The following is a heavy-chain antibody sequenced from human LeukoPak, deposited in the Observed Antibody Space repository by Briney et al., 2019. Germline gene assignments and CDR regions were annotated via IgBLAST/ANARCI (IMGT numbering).Heavy chain of an antibody. J-gene: IGHJ6*03. D-gene: IGHD6-13*01. Sequence: PSETLSLTCTVSGGSISSYYWSWIRQPPGKGLEWIGYIYYSGSTNYNPSLKSRVTISVDTSKNQFSLKLSSVTAADTAVYYCARGSSSWPYYYYYYYMDVWGKGTTVTISS. CDR1: GGSISSYY. CDR2: IYYSGST. V-gene: IGHV4-59*01. CDR3: ARGSSSWPYYYYYYYMDV.